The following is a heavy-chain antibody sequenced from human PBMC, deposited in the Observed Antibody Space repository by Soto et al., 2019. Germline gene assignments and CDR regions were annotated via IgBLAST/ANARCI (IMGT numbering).Heavy chain of an antibody. V-gene: IGHV1-2*02. CDR2: INPNSGGT. Sequence: QVQLVQSGAEVKKPGASVKVSCKASGYTFTGYYMHWVRQAPGQGLEWMGWINPNSGGTNYAQKFQGRVNMTRGKSISTAYLGLGRVKSGDTAVDYCGRGGLDDFWSGVPIGMDVWGQGTTVTVSS. D-gene: IGHD3-3*01. J-gene: IGHJ6*02. CDR3: GRGGLDDFWSGVPIGMDV. CDR1: GYTFTGYY.